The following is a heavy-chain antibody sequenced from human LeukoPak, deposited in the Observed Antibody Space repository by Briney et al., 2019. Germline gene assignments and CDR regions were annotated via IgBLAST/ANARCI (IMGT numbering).Heavy chain of an antibody. V-gene: IGHV3-9*01. CDR1: GFTFDDYA. CDR3: AKGYTKTGDYEDLRHFDY. D-gene: IGHD7-27*01. J-gene: IGHJ4*02. Sequence: HPGRSLSLSCAASGFTFDDYAMHWVRHAPGEGLEWVSGISWNSGSIVYAHSVEGRFTISRDNANNSLYLQMNSLRAEDTALYYCAKGYTKTGDYEDLRHFDYWGQGTLVTVSS. CDR2: ISWNSGSI.